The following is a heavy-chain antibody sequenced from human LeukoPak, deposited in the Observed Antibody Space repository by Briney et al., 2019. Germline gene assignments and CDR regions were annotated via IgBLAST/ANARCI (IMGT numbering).Heavy chain of an antibody. CDR3: AKDVAAAPVGYFQH. V-gene: IGHV3-9*03. J-gene: IGHJ1*01. CDR2: ISWNSGSI. Sequence: PGGSLRLSCAASGFTFDDYAMHWVRQAPGKGLEWVSGISWNSGSIGYADSVKGRFTISRDNAKNSLYLQMNSLRAEDMALYYCAKDVAAAPVGYFQHWGQGTLVTVSS. CDR1: GFTFDDYA. D-gene: IGHD6-13*01.